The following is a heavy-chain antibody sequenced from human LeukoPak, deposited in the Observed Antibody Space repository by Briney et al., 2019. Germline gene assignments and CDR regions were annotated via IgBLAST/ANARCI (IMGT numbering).Heavy chain of an antibody. J-gene: IGHJ3*02. Sequence: GGSLRLSCAASGFTFSSYAMHWVRQAPGKGLEWVAVISYDGSNKYYADSVKGRFTISRDNSKNTLYLQMNSLRAEDTAVYYCARGEGGSSGWNKFDALDIWGQGTMVTVSS. CDR2: ISYDGSNK. D-gene: IGHD6-19*01. V-gene: IGHV3-30*04. CDR1: GFTFSSYA. CDR3: ARGEGGSSGWNKFDALDI.